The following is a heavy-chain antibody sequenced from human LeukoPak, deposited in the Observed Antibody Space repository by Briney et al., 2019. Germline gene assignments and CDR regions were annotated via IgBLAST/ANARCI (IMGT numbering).Heavy chain of an antibody. J-gene: IGHJ3*02. CDR3: ARGITRGETPRGAFDI. CDR2: INPNSGGT. V-gene: IGHV1-2*02. D-gene: IGHD3-16*01. CDR1: GYTFTGYY. Sequence: VSVKVSCKASGYTFTGYYVHWVRQAPGQGLEWMGWINPNSGGTNYAQKFQGRVTMTRDTSINTAYMELSRLRSDDTAVYYCARGITRGETPRGAFDIWGQGTMVTVSS.